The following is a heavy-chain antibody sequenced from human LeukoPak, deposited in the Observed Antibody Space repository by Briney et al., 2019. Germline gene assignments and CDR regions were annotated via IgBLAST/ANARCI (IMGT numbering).Heavy chain of an antibody. CDR2: IYSSGAT. CDR3: ARATRSPGFFDY. V-gene: IGHV4-59*01. CDR1: GGSISSYY. D-gene: IGHD3-10*01. J-gene: IGHJ4*02. Sequence: TSETLSLTCTVSGGSISSYYWTWIRQPPGKGLEWIGYIYSSGATNYNPSLKSRVTISLETSKNQFSLKLSSVTAADTAVYYCARATRSPGFFDYWGLGTLVTVSS.